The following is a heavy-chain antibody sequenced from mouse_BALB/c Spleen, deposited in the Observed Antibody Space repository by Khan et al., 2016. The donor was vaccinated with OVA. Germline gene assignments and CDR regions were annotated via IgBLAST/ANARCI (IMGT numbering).Heavy chain of an antibody. J-gene: IGHJ3*01. CDR3: ARRGRYGIFAY. CDR1: GYTFTTYW. V-gene: IGHV1-7*01. CDR2: IDPTTGYT. D-gene: IGHD2-1*01. Sequence: QVQLQQSGAELAKPGASMKMSCKASGYTFTTYWMHWVKQRPGQGLEWIGYIDPTTGYTEYNQKFKDRATLTTDKSSSTAYMQLSSLTSADSAVYYCARRGRYGIFAYWGQGTLVTVSA.